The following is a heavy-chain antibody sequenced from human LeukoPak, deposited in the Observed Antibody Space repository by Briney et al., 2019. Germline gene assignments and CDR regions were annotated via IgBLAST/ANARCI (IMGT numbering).Heavy chain of an antibody. CDR2: INPNSGGT. Sequence: ASVKVSCKASGYTFSGYYMHWVRQAPGQGLEWMGWINPNSGGTNYAQEFQGRVSMTRDTSISTAYMELSRLRSDDTAIYYCATGYPYSERFDYWGQGTLVTVSS. J-gene: IGHJ4*02. D-gene: IGHD3-3*01. V-gene: IGHV1-2*02. CDR3: ATGYPYSERFDY. CDR1: GYTFSGYY.